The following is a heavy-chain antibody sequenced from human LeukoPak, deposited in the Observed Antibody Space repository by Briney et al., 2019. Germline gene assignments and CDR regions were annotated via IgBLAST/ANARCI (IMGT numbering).Heavy chain of an antibody. CDR2: ISAYNGNT. V-gene: IGHV1-18*01. Sequence: GASVKVSCKASGYSFTNYGITWVRQAPGQGLEWMGWISAYNGNTNSAQKFQDRVSMTTDTSTNTVYMELRGLRSDDTAVYYCARDPGGSRYFHYWGQGTLVTVSS. CDR1: GYSFTNYG. J-gene: IGHJ4*02. D-gene: IGHD2-2*01. CDR3: ARDPGGSRYFHY.